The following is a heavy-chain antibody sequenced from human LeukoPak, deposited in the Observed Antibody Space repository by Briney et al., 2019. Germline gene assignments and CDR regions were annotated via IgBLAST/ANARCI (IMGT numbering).Heavy chain of an antibody. CDR1: GYTFSDFY. Sequence: GASMKVSCKASGYTFSDFYINWVRQAPGQGLEYVGWITPKSGDTYSPQRFQGRVTMTRDASISTAYMELSSLRSDDTAVYFCARVRLADERAWAYWGQGTLVTVSS. V-gene: IGHV1-2*02. CDR2: ITPKSGDT. CDR3: ARVRLADERAWAY. J-gene: IGHJ4*02. D-gene: IGHD3-3*02.